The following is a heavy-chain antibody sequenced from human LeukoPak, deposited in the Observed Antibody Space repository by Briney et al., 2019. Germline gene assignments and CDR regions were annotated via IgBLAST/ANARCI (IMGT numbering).Heavy chain of an antibody. V-gene: IGHV3-23*01. D-gene: IGHD5-18*01. CDR2: ISGSGGST. CDR1: GLTFSSYG. CDR3: AKDLNSYGSYNWFDP. J-gene: IGHJ5*02. Sequence: PGGSLRLSCAASGLTFSSYGMSWVRQAPGKGLEWVSAISGSGGSTYYADSVKGRFTISRDNSKNTLYLQMNSLRAEDTAVYYCAKDLNSYGSYNWFDPWGQGTLVTVSS.